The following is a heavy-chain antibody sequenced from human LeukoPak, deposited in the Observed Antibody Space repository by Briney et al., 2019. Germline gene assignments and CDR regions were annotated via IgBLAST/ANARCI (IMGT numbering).Heavy chain of an antibody. CDR3: ARDGSYSTLFDY. CDR1: GYSISSGYY. CDR2: IYHSGST. D-gene: IGHD1-26*01. V-gene: IGHV4-38-2*02. Sequence: PSETLFLTCTVSGYSISSGYYWGWIRQPPGKGLEWIGSIYHSGSTYYNPALKSRVTISVDTSKNQFSLKLSSVTAADTAVYYCARDGSYSTLFDYWGQGTLVTVSS. J-gene: IGHJ4*02.